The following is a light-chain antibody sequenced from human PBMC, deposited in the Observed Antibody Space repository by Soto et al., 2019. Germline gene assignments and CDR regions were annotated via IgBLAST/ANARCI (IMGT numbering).Light chain of an antibody. CDR3: QQYNNWPLWT. J-gene: IGKJ1*01. CDR1: QSVSSN. CDR2: GAS. Sequence: EIVMTQSPATLSVSPGDRATLSCRASQSVSSNLAWYQQKPGQAPRLLIYGASTRATGIPARFSGSGSGTEFTLTISSLQSEDFAVYYCQQYNNWPLWTFGQGTKVEIK. V-gene: IGKV3-15*01.